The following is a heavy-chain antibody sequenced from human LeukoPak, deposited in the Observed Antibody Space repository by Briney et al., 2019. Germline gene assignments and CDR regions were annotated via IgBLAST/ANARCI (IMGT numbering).Heavy chain of an antibody. J-gene: IGHJ4*02. V-gene: IGHV1-2*02. CDR3: ARAYWNYLFY. CDR2: INPNSGGT. Sequence: GASVKVSCKASGYTFTGYYMHWVRQAPGQGLEWMGWINPNSGGTNYAQKFQGRVTMTRDKSIRTAYMELSRLTSDDTAVYYCARAYWNYLFYWGQGTLVTVSS. D-gene: IGHD1-7*01. CDR1: GYTFTGYY.